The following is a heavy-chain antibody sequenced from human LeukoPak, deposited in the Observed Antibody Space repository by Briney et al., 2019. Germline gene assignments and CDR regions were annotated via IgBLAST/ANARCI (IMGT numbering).Heavy chain of an antibody. CDR2: IYYSGST. CDR1: GGSISSYY. D-gene: IGHD3-22*01. Sequence: SETLSLTCTVSGGSISSYYWSWIRQPPGKGLEWIGYIYYSGSTNYNPSPKSRVTISVATSKNQSSLKLSSVTAADTAVSYCATGPGYYYDSSGYYRAEYFQHWGQGTLVTVSS. J-gene: IGHJ1*01. CDR3: ATGPGYYYDSSGYYRAEYFQH. V-gene: IGHV4-59*01.